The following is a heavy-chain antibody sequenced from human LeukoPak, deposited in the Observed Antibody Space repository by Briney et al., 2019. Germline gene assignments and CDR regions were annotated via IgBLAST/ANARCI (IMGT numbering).Heavy chain of an antibody. V-gene: IGHV3-7*01. CDR1: GFTFSSYW. CDR2: IKQDGSEK. J-gene: IGHJ2*01. Sequence: GGSLRLSCAASGFTFSSYWMSWVRQAPGKGLEWVANIKQDGSEKYYVDSVKGRFTISRDNAKNSLYLQMNSLRAEDTAVYYCARVGPYYDILTSLYFDLWGRGTLVTVSS. D-gene: IGHD3-9*01. CDR3: ARVGPYYDILTSLYFDL.